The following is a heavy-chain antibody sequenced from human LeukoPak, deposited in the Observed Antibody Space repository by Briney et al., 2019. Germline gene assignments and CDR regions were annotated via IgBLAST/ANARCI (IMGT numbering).Heavy chain of an antibody. D-gene: IGHD3-22*01. CDR2: IYTSGST. CDR3: AETNTYYYDSTGTFWFDP. Sequence: SQTLSLTCTVSGGSISSGSYYWSWIRQPAGKGLEWIGRIYTSGSTNYNPSLKSRVTISVDTSKNQFSLKLTSVSAADTAVYYCAETNTYYYDSTGTFWFDPWGQGTRVSVSS. J-gene: IGHJ5*02. CDR1: GGSISSGSYY. V-gene: IGHV4-61*02.